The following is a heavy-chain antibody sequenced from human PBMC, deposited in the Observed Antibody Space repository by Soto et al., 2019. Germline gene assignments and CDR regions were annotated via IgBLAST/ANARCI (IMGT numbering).Heavy chain of an antibody. V-gene: IGHV1-46*01. CDR3: ASSTDYGDYVAFDGMDV. CDR1: GYTFTSYY. Sequence: GASVKVSCKASGYTFTSYYMHWVRQAPGQGLEWMGIINPSGGSTSYAQKFQGRVTMTRDTSTSTVYMELSSLRSEDTAVYYCASSTDYGDYVAFDGMDVWGQGTTVTVS. D-gene: IGHD4-17*01. CDR2: INPSGGST. J-gene: IGHJ6*02.